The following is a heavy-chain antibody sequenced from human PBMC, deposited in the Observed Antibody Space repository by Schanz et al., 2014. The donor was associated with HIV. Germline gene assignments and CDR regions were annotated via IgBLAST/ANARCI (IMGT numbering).Heavy chain of an antibody. J-gene: IGHJ4*02. CDR2: ISWNSGSI. V-gene: IGHV3-9*01. CDR1: GFSFDDYA. D-gene: IGHD6-19*01. Sequence: EVQLVESGGGLVQPGRSLRLSCAASGFSFDDYAMHWVRQAPGKGLEWVSGISWNSGSIGYADSVKGRFTISRDNAKNSLYLQMSSLRREDTAFYYCAKGVSVAGSSYYFDYWGQGALVIVSS. CDR3: AKGVSVAGSSYYFDY.